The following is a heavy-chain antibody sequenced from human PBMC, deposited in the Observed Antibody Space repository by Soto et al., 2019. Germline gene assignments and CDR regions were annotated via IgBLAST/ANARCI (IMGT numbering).Heavy chain of an antibody. CDR3: ARGPYYYYYMDV. J-gene: IGHJ6*03. V-gene: IGHV1-8*01. CDR2: MNPNSGNT. CDR1: GYTFTSYD. Sequence: QVQLVQSGAEVKKPGASVKVSCKASGYTFTSYDINWVRQATGQGLEWMGWMNPNSGNTGYAQKFQDRITMTRNTSITTAYMELSSLRSEDTAVYYCARGPYYYYYMDVWGKGTTVTVSS.